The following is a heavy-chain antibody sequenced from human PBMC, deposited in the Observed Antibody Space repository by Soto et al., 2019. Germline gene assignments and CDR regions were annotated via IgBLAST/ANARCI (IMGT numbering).Heavy chain of an antibody. V-gene: IGHV1-8*01. J-gene: IGHJ6*02. CDR1: GLAFPIDD. Sequence: ASVKVSCKASGLAFPIDDIIWVRQTIGQGLEFMGWMNPSGSNTGYAQKFQGRATFTGNTPTSTANMDLSGLRSEDTAVYYCARARRFLEWLLPNYYYGMDVWGQGTTVTVSS. CDR2: MNPSGSNT. D-gene: IGHD3-3*01. CDR3: ARARRFLEWLLPNYYYGMDV.